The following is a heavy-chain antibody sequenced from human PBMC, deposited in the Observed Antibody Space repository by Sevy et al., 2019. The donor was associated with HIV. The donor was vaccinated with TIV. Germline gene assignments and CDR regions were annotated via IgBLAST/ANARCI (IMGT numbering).Heavy chain of an antibody. J-gene: IGHJ3*02. CDR2: ISGSGGST. CDR1: GFTFSSYA. D-gene: IGHD3-22*01. V-gene: IGHV3-23*01. Sequence: GGSLRLSCAASGFTFSSYAMSWVRQAPGKGLEWVSAISGSGGSTYYAGSVKGRFTISRDNSKNTLYLQMNSLRAEDTAVYYCAKEYYYDSSGSVGAFDIWGQGTMVTVSS. CDR3: AKEYYYDSSGSVGAFDI.